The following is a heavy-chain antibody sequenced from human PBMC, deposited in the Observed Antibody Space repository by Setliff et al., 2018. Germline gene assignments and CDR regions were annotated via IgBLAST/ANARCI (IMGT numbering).Heavy chain of an antibody. CDR1: GFTFSSYG. Sequence: GESLRLSCAASGFTFSSYGMHWVRQAPGKGLEWVAFIRYDGSNKYYADSVKGRFTISRDNSKNTLYLQMNSLRAEDTAVYYCAKGGLYSSSSRSYFDYWGQGTLVTVSS. D-gene: IGHD6-6*01. CDR2: IRYDGSNK. J-gene: IGHJ4*02. V-gene: IGHV3-30*02. CDR3: AKGGLYSSSSRSYFDY.